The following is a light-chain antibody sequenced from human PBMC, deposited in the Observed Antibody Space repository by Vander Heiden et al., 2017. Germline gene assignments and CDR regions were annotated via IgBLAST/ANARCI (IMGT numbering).Light chain of an antibody. J-gene: IGLJ3*02. Sequence: SYVLTQPPSVSVAPGQTARITCGGNNIGSKSVHWYQQKPGQAHVLVVYDDSDRPSGIPERFSGSNSGNTATLTISRVEAGDEADYYCQVWDSSSDLSVFGGGTKLTVL. CDR2: DDS. CDR3: QVWDSSSDLSV. CDR1: NIGSKS. V-gene: IGLV3-21*02.